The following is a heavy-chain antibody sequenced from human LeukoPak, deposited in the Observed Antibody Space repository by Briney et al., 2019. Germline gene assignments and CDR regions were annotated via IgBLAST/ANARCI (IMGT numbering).Heavy chain of an antibody. V-gene: IGHV4-39*01. CDR1: GASITISTYY. Sequence: SETLSVTCTVSGASITISTYYSGWIRQPPGKGLGCIGIIYNSGSTYYNPYIKSSVTISADTAKIQFSLKLNSVTAADTPVYYCARHGYDSGGYYLGGVDYWGQGTLVTVSS. D-gene: IGHD3-22*01. CDR2: IYNSGST. J-gene: IGHJ4*02. CDR3: ARHGYDSGGYYLGGVDY.